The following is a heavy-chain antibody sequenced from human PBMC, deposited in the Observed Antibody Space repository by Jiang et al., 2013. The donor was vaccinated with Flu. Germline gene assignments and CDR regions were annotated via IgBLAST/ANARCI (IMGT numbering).Heavy chain of an antibody. CDR1: GYTFTSYG. J-gene: IGHJ1*01. CDR2: ISAYNGNT. Sequence: GAEVKKPGASVKVSCKASGYTFTSYGISWVRQAPGQGLEWMGWISAYNGNTNYAQKLQGRVTMTTDTSTSTAYMELRSLRSDDTAVYYCARGRLVHESSSWFLEEYFQHWGQGTLVTVSS. CDR3: ARGRLVHESSSWFLEEYFQH. D-gene: IGHD6-13*01. V-gene: IGHV1-18*01.